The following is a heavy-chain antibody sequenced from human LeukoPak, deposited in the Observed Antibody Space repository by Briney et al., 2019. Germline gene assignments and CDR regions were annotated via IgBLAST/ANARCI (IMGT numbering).Heavy chain of an antibody. CDR1: GFTFSSYA. D-gene: IGHD3-22*01. Sequence: GGSLRLSCAASGFTFSSYAMSWVRQAPGMGLEWVSAISGSGGSTYYADSVKGRFTISRDNSKNTLYLQMNSLRAEDTAVYYCAKVGYYDSSGYYYSDYSDWGQGTLVTVSS. J-gene: IGHJ4*02. CDR3: AKVGYYDSSGYYYSDYSD. V-gene: IGHV3-23*01. CDR2: ISGSGGST.